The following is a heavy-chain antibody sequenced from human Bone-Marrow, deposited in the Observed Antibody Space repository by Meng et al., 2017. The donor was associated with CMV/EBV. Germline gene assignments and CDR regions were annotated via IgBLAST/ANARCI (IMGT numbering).Heavy chain of an antibody. D-gene: IGHD6-6*01. CDR1: GGSVSSGSYY. J-gene: IGHJ4*02. V-gene: IGHV4-61*01. CDR3: ARVGRAAQYYFDY. CDR2: IYYSGST. Sequence: GSLRLSCTVSGGSVSSGSYYWSWIRQPPGKGLEWIGYIYYSGSTNYNPSLKSRVTISVDTSKNQFSLKLSSVTAADTAVYYCARVGRAAQYYFDYWGQGTLVTASS.